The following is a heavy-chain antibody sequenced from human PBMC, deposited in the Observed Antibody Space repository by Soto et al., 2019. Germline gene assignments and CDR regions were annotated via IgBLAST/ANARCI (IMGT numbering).Heavy chain of an antibody. CDR1: GGTFSSYT. CDR2: IIPILGIA. Sequence: QVQLVQSGAEVKKPGSSVKVSCKASGGTFSSYTISWVRQAPGQGLEWMGRIIPILGIANYAQKFQGRVTITADKSTSTAYMELSSLRSEDTAVYYCEREGEGLGTMVRGVGYAFDIWGQGTMVTVSS. D-gene: IGHD3-10*01. CDR3: EREGEGLGTMVRGVGYAFDI. J-gene: IGHJ3*02. V-gene: IGHV1-69*08.